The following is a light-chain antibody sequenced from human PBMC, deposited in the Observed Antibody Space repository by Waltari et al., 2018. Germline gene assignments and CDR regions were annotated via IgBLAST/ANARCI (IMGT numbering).Light chain of an antibody. CDR3: QQYYSAPRT. CDR2: GAS. J-gene: IGKJ1*01. CDR1: QSVLYSPNNKNY. Sequence: DIVMTQSPDSLAVSLGDRATINCKSSQSVLYSPNNKNYLAWYQQKPGQPPKLLIYGASTRGSGVPDRFSGSGCGSDFTLTISSLQAEDVAVYYGQQYYSAPRTFGQGTKVEIK. V-gene: IGKV4-1*01.